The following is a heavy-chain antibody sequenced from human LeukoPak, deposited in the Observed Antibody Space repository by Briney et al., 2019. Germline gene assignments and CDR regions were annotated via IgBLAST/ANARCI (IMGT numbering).Heavy chain of an antibody. CDR3: ARAGSIAAAFMIRY. D-gene: IGHD6-13*01. CDR1: GYTFTSYA. Sequence: ASVKVSCKASGYTFTSYAMHWVRQAPGQRLEWMGWINAGNGNTKYSQKFQGRVTITRDTSASTAYMELSSLRSEDTAVYYCARAGSIAAAFMIRYWGQGTLVTVSS. V-gene: IGHV1-3*01. CDR2: INAGNGNT. J-gene: IGHJ4*02.